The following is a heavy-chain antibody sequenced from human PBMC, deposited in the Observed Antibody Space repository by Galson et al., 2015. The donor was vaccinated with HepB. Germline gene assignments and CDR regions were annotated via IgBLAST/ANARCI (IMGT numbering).Heavy chain of an antibody. CDR1: GGTFSSYA. J-gene: IGHJ6*03. CDR2: IIPIFGTA. D-gene: IGHD4-11*01. V-gene: IGHV1-69*13. Sequence: SVKVSCKASGGTFSSYAISWVRQAPGQGLEWMGGIIPIFGTANYAQKFQGRVTITADESTSTAYMELSSLRSEDTAVYYCASSGNSNFGNYYYYYYMDVWGKGTTVTVSS. CDR3: ASSGNSNFGNYYYYYYMDV.